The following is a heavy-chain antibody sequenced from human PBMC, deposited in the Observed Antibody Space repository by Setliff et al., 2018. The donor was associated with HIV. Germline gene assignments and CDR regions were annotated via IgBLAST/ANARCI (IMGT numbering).Heavy chain of an antibody. Sequence: PGESLKISCKTSGFSFTTYWTGWVRQKPGRGLEWMGNIYPGDSDTTYNPSLQGPVTIPADRSTSTVYLQWRSLKATDTAMYYCARHRIVKAYYYYMDVWGKGTTVTVSS. J-gene: IGHJ6*03. CDR3: ARHRIVKAYYYYMDV. CDR1: GFSFTTYW. V-gene: IGHV5-51*01. CDR2: IYPGDSDT. D-gene: IGHD3-16*02.